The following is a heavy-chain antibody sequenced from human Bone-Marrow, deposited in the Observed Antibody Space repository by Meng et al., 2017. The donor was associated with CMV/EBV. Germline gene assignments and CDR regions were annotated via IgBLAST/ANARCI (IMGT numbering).Heavy chain of an antibody. CDR3: ARLDYRWGYFFDS. CDR2: INHSGST. D-gene: IGHD4-11*01. Sequence: SETLSLTCAVYGGSFSGYYWSWIRQPPGKGLEWIGEINHSGSTNYNPSLKSRVTMSMDTSKNQFSLRLSSVTTADTAVYYCARLDYRWGYFFDSWGQGKLVTVSS. CDR1: GGSFSGYY. J-gene: IGHJ4*02. V-gene: IGHV4-34*01.